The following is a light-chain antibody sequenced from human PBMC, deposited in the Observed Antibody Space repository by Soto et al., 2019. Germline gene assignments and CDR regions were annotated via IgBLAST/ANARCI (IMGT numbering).Light chain of an antibody. V-gene: IGKV1-5*01. Sequence: IQITQSPSTLSASVGDRVTITCRASQSISTWLAWYQQKPGKAPKLLIYDASNLQSGVPSRFSGSGSGTEFTLTISSMQPDDFANYYCQQYNNFSVTFGGGTKLDIK. CDR3: QQYNNFSVT. CDR2: DAS. J-gene: IGKJ4*01. CDR1: QSISTW.